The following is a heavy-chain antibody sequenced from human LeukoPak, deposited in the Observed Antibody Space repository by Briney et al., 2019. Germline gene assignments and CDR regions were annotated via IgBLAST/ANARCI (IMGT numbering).Heavy chain of an antibody. Sequence: SETLSLTRTVSGGSISSSAYYWGWIRQPPGKGLEWIGSIYYSGNTYYNPSLKSRVTISVDTSKNQFSLTLSSVTAADTAVYYCARQSTAMGTFDYWGQGTLVPVSS. CDR3: ARQSTAMGTFDY. CDR2: IYYSGNT. CDR1: GGSISSSAYY. J-gene: IGHJ4*02. D-gene: IGHD5-18*01. V-gene: IGHV4-39*01.